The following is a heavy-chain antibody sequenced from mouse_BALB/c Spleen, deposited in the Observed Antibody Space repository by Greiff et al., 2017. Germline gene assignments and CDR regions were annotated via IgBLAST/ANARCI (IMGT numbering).Heavy chain of an antibody. J-gene: IGHJ2*01. CDR3: ARDGGYGNLDY. V-gene: IGHV5-4*02. Sequence: DEKLVESGGGLVKPGGSLKLSCAASGFTFSDYYMYWVRQTPEKRLEWVATISDGGSYTYYPDSVKGRFTISRDNAKNNLYLQMSSLKSEDTAMYYCARDGGYGNLDYWGQGTTLTVSS. CDR2: ISDGGSYT. CDR1: GFTFSDYY. D-gene: IGHD2-10*02.